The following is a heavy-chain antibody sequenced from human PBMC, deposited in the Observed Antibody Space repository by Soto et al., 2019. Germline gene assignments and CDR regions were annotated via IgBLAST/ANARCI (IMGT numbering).Heavy chain of an antibody. D-gene: IGHD2-8*01. CDR2: IHYRGST. Sequence: SETLSLTCTVSGDSISSSLHYWAWIRQSPGKGLEWMGSIHYRGSTYYNPSLTSRATISLDTSKNHVSLQLTSVPAADTARYFCSRHAPPGVSSPFSFWGQGTPVT. V-gene: IGHV4-39*01. CDR1: GDSISSSLHY. J-gene: IGHJ1*01. CDR3: SRHAPPGVSSPFSF.